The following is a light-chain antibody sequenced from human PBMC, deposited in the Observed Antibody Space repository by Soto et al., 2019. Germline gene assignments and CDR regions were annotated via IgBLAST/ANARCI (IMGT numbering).Light chain of an antibody. CDR1: SSDVGGYNY. V-gene: IGLV2-14*01. CDR2: DVS. J-gene: IGLJ2*01. Sequence: QSALTQPASVSGSPGQSITISCTGTSSDVGGYNYVSWYQQHPGKAPKLIIYDVSNRPSGVSNRFSGSKSGNTASLTISGLQAEDESYYYGSSYTSSSTVVFGGGTQLTVL. CDR3: SSYTSSSTVV.